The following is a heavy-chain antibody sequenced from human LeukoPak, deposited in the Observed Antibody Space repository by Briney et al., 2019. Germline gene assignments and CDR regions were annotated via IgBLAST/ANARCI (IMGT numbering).Heavy chain of an antibody. D-gene: IGHD2-15*01. Sequence: PSETLSLTCTVSGGSVTRGAYSRTWIRQPAGKGLEWIGRIYTSGTTHDNPSLKSRVTMSVDTSKNQVSLKVSSVTAADTAVYYCARQDSKVEAYTGPYYFDYWGQGTLVTVSS. J-gene: IGHJ4*02. CDR2: IYTSGTT. CDR3: ARQDSKVEAYTGPYYFDY. CDR1: GGSVTRGAYS. V-gene: IGHV4-61*02.